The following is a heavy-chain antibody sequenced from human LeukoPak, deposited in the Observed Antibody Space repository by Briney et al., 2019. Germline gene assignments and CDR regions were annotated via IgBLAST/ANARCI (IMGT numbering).Heavy chain of an antibody. V-gene: IGHV3-30*18. D-gene: IGHD4-17*01. Sequence: PGRSLRLSCAASGFTFSSFGMHWVRQAPGQGLEWVAVISSDGSNQYYADSVKGRFTIYRDNFKNTVYLQMNSLRAEETAVYYCAKSHPPTVTTEEGEYLQHWGQGTLVTVSS. J-gene: IGHJ1*01. CDR3: AKSHPPTVTTEEGEYLQH. CDR1: GFTFSSFG. CDR2: ISSDGSNQ.